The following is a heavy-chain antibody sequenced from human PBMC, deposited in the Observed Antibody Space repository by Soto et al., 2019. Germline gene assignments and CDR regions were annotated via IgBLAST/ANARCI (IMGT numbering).Heavy chain of an antibody. D-gene: IGHD1-26*01. CDR3: TRDAGGSFYRYRHFDS. J-gene: IGHJ4*02. Sequence: ASVKVSCKTSEYPFTRYTIHWVRQAPGQRLEWVGCINAGNGNTRYSQKFQDRVTITRDTSATTAYMELSNLRSEDSALYYCTRDAGGSFYRYRHFDSWGPGTLVTVS. V-gene: IGHV1-3*01. CDR1: EYPFTRYT. CDR2: INAGNGNT.